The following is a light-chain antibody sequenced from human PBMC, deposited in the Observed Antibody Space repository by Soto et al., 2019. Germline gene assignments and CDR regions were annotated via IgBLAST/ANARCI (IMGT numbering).Light chain of an antibody. CDR2: AAS. Sequence: DIQMTQSPSILSASAGDRVTITCRASQSISSWLAWYQQKPGKAPKLLIYAASTLQSGVPSRFSGSGSGTEFTLTISSLQPDDFATYYCQQYNSYPLTFGGGTKVDIK. V-gene: IGKV1-5*01. CDR3: QQYNSYPLT. J-gene: IGKJ4*01. CDR1: QSISSW.